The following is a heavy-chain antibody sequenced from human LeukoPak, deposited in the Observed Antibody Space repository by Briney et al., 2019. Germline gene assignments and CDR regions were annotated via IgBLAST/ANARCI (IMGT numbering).Heavy chain of an antibody. CDR2: VWCSGSEI. V-gene: IGHV3-33*01. Sequence: GGSLRLSCAASGFTFSVYDMRWVRQAPGKGLQWVAFVWCSGSEIYYADSVRGRFTISRDNSKNTVYLQMNSLRVEDTAVYYCAGEEDLRELRGGREYFQYWGQGTLVTVSS. J-gene: IGHJ1*01. D-gene: IGHD3-10*01. CDR3: AGEEDLRELRGGREYFQY. CDR1: GFTFSVYD.